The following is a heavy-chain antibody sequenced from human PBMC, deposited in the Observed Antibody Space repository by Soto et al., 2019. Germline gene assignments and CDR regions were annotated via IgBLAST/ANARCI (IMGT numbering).Heavy chain of an antibody. CDR1: GFSIGGNP. Sequence: GGSLRLSCEVSGFSIGGNPMSWVRQAPGQGLEWVASIHTVGSTYYADSVQGRFTISRDNSKNALFLQMNSLRVGDTAIYFCARGLNDDSWGQGTLVTVSS. CDR2: IHTVGST. D-gene: IGHD1-1*01. V-gene: IGHV3-53*01. J-gene: IGHJ4*02. CDR3: ARGLNDDS.